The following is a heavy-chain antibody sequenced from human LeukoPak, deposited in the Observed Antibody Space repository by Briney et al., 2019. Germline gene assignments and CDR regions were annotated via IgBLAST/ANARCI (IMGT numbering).Heavy chain of an antibody. D-gene: IGHD3-10*01. CDR2: IYYSGST. Sequence: SETLSPTCTVSGGSISSYYWSWIRQPPGKGLEWIGYIYYSGSTNYNPSLKSRVTISVDTSKNQFSLKLSSVTAADTAVYYCARREGYYGSGSRYNWFDPWGQGTLVTVSS. CDR3: ARREGYYGSGSRYNWFDP. J-gene: IGHJ5*02. CDR1: GGSISSYY. V-gene: IGHV4-59*08.